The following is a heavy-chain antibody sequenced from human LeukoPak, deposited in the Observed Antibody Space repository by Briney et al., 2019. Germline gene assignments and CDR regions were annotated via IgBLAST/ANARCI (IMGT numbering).Heavy chain of an antibody. Sequence: GGSLRLSCAASGFTVSSNYMSWVRQAPGKGLEWVSVIYSGGSTYYADSVKGRFTISRDNSKNTLYLQMSSLRVEDTAVYYCARHGGWSPLSYWGRGTLVTVSS. J-gene: IGHJ4*02. CDR1: GFTVSSNY. V-gene: IGHV3-53*01. CDR2: IYSGGST. CDR3: ARHGGWSPLSY. D-gene: IGHD6-19*01.